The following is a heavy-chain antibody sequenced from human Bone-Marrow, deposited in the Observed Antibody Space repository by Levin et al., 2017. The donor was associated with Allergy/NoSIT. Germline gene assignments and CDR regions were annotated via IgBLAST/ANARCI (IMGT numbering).Heavy chain of an antibody. Sequence: GESLKISCKASGYTFNSFAISWVRQAPGQGLQWVGWISTYNGDTKSAQKLQDRVTMTTDPSTRTAYMELRGLSSGDTAVYYCVRVTPTDDAFDIWGQGTMVTVSS. CDR2: ISTYNGDT. V-gene: IGHV1-18*01. D-gene: IGHD3-10*01. J-gene: IGHJ3*02. CDR1: GYTFNSFA. CDR3: VRVTPTDDAFDI.